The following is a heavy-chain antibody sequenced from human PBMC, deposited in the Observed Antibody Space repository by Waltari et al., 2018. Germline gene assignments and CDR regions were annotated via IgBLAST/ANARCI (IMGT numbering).Heavy chain of an antibody. CDR2: ISYDGSNK. V-gene: IGHV3-30*18. CDR3: AKGRRGTFDY. Sequence: QVQLVGSGGGVVQPGRSLRLSCAASGFTFSSYGMHWVRQAPGKGLEWVADISYDGSNKSYADSVKGRFTISRDNSKNTLYLQMNSLRAEDTAVYYCAKGRRGTFDYWGQGTLVTVSS. D-gene: IGHD3-16*01. J-gene: IGHJ4*02. CDR1: GFTFSSYG.